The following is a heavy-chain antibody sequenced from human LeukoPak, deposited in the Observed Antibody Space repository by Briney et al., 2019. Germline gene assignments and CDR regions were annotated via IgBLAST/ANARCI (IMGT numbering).Heavy chain of an antibody. CDR3: ARTLYCSSTSCYSRGYYDL. J-gene: IGHJ4*02. V-gene: IGHV1-69*13. D-gene: IGHD2-2*01. CDR2: ITPIFGTA. CDR1: GGTFSSYA. Sequence: ASVKVSRKASGGTFSSYAISWVRQAPGQGLEWMGGITPIFGTANYAQKFQGRVTITADESTSTAYMELSSLRSEDTAVYYCARTLYCSSTSCYSRGYYDLWGQGTLVTVSS.